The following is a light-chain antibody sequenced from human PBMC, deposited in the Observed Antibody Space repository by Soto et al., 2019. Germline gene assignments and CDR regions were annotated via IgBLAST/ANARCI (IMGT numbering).Light chain of an antibody. CDR1: QSLMSSNGNNF. J-gene: IGKJ2*01. Sequence: DIVMTQSPLSLPVTPGEPASISCRSSQSLMSSNGNNFLDWYLQKPGQSPQLLIYLASSRASGVPDRFSGSGSGTDFTLKISRVEAEDIGVYYCMQALQAPYTFGQGTKLEIK. V-gene: IGKV2-28*01. CDR2: LAS. CDR3: MQALQAPYT.